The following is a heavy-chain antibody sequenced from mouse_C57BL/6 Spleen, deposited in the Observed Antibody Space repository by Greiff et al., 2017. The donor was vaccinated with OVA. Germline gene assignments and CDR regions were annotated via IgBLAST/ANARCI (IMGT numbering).Heavy chain of an antibody. Sequence: VHVKQSGPELVKPGASVKIPCKASGYTFTDYNMDWVKQSHGKSLEWIGDINPNNGGTIYNQKFTGKATLTVDKSSSTAYMELRSLTSEDTAVYYCARHDGYYVGVWFAYWGQGTLVTVSA. CDR1: GYTFTDYN. CDR3: ARHDGYYVGVWFAY. D-gene: IGHD2-3*01. V-gene: IGHV1-18*01. J-gene: IGHJ3*01. CDR2: INPNNGGT.